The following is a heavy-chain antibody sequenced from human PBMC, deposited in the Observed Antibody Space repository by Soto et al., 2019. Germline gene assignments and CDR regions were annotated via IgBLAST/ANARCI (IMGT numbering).Heavy chain of an antibody. J-gene: IGHJ4*02. D-gene: IGHD6-6*01. Sequence: QVQLVQSGAEEKKPGASVKLSCKASGYTFTSYAMHWVRQAPGQRLEWMGWINADNGNTRYSQMFQGRVTITRDTSASTAYMEMSSLRSEDTAVYYCARAHRSSSPVLGVDYWGQGTLVTVSS. CDR2: INADNGNT. CDR3: ARAHRSSSPVLGVDY. V-gene: IGHV1-3*05. CDR1: GYTFTSYA.